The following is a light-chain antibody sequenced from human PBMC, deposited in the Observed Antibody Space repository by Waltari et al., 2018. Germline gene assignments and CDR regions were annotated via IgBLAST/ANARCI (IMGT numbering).Light chain of an antibody. V-gene: IGKV1-5*03. CDR2: KSS. J-gene: IGKJ1*01. CDR3: QQYYSYPRT. CDR1: LCIRIW. Sequence: TYRASLCIRIWLGWDQEKPGRAPNLLVSKSSTLETGVPSRFNGSGSGTEFTLTISSLQPDDCATYYCQQYYSYPRTFGQGSKVESK.